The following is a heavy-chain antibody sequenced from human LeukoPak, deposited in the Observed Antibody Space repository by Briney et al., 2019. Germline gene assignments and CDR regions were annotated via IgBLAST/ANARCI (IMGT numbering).Heavy chain of an antibody. CDR3: TRSASVDIGGRPEFCYFDF. Sequence: GGSLKLSCEGSGFSFNGYGLHWVRQASGKGLEWIGRIRSKANYYATAYVESVKGRFIVSRDDSKRSAYLQMNDLKTEDTAVYYCTRSASVDIGGRPEFCYFDFWGRSTLVTVSS. J-gene: IGHJ2*01. CDR1: GFSFNGYG. CDR2: IRSKANYYAT. V-gene: IGHV3-73*01. D-gene: IGHD1-26*01.